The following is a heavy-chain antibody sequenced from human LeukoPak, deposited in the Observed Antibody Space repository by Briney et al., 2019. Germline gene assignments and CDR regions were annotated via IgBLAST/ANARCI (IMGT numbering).Heavy chain of an antibody. CDR2: IRGYTTNT. D-gene: IGHD6-13*01. V-gene: IGHV1-18*04. CDR1: GYTCTGYY. J-gene: IGHJ4*02. CDR3: AREGAAAGLFDY. Sequence: ASVKVSCRTSGYTCTGYYIHWVRQAPGQGLEWMGWIRGYTTNTNYAQKLQGRVTMTTDTSTSTAYMELRSLRSDDTAVYYCAREGAAAGLFDYWGQGTLVTVSS.